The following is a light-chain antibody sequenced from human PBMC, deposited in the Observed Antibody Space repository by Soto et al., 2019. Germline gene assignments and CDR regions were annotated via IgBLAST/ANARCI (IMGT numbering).Light chain of an antibody. V-gene: IGKV3-20*01. Sequence: EIGLTQSPGTLSLSPGERATLSCRASQSVSSSYFAWYQQKPGQAPRLLIYGASTRATGIPDRFSGSGSGTDFKLSVSRLQRDDFVGDYFQQFANSPSITFGQGTRLEIK. CDR2: GAS. CDR1: QSVSSSY. CDR3: QQFANSPSIT. J-gene: IGKJ5*01.